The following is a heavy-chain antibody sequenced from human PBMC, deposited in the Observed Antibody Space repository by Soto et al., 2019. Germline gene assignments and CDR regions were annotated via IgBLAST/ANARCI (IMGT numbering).Heavy chain of an antibody. D-gene: IGHD1-26*01. J-gene: IGHJ5*02. V-gene: IGHV4-4*02. CDR3: SRSGITSINCFDT. CDR2: PYHSGRT. Sequence: QVQLQESGPGLVKPSETLSLTCVVSCGSISRGNWWSWVRKPPGKGLEWIGEPYHSGRTNYNPSLKSLVTISIDKSKNQFSLKLSYVSAADTAVYYCSRSGITSINCFDTWVQGTLVIFSS. CDR1: CGSISRGNW.